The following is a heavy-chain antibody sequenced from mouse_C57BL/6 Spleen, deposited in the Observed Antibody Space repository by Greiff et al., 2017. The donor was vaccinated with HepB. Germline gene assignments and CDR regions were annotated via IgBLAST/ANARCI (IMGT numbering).Heavy chain of an antibody. CDR2: INYDGSST. J-gene: IGHJ4*01. Sequence: EVKVVESEGGLVQPGSSMKLSCTASGFTFSDYYMAWVRQVPEKGLEWVANINYDGSSTYYLDSLKSRFIISRDNAKNILYLQMSSLKSEDTATYYCARGDDYDYAMDYWGQGTSVTVSS. V-gene: IGHV5-16*01. CDR1: GFTFSDYY. D-gene: IGHD2-4*01. CDR3: ARGDDYDYAMDY.